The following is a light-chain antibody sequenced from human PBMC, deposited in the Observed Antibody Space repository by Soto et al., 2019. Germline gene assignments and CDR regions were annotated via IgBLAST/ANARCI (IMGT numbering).Light chain of an antibody. J-gene: IGLJ1*01. Sequence: QPGLTQPPSVSGAPGQRVTISCTGSSSNIGAGYDVHWYQQLPGTAPKLLIYGNSNRPSGVPDRFSGSKSGTSASLAITGLQAEDEADYYCQSYDSSLFYVFGTGTKLTVL. CDR3: QSYDSSLFYV. CDR1: SSNIGAGYD. V-gene: IGLV1-40*01. CDR2: GNS.